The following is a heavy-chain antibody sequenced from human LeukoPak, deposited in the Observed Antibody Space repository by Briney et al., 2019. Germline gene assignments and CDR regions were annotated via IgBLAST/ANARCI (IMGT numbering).Heavy chain of an antibody. CDR1: GFTFSSYA. CDR3: AKVSFVAITPAVYFDY. J-gene: IGHJ4*02. D-gene: IGHD3-22*01. V-gene: IGHV3-23*01. CDR2: ISGSGGST. Sequence: GSLRLSSAASGFTFSSYAMSWVRQAPGKGLEWVSAISGSGGSTYYADSVKGRFTISRDNSKNTLYLQMNSLRAEDTAVYYCAKVSFVAITPAVYFDYWGQGTLVAVSS.